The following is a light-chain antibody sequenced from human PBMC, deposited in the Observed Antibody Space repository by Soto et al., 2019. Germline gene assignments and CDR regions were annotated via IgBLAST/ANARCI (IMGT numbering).Light chain of an antibody. Sequence: EIVLTQSPGTLSLSPGERATLSCRASQSVEKNYLAWYQQRPGQAPRLLIYDASSRATGIPDRFSGSGSGTDFTLTISRLEPEYLALYYCQQCSTSPLTFGGETKLDIK. J-gene: IGKJ4*01. CDR3: QQCSTSPLT. CDR2: DAS. CDR1: QSVEKNY. V-gene: IGKV3-20*01.